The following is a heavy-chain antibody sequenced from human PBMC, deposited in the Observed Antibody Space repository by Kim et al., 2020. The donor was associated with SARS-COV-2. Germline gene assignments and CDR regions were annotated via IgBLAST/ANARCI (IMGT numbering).Heavy chain of an antibody. J-gene: IGHJ4*02. D-gene: IGHD3-16*01. Sequence: RPSFPGKVTMSADKSTTTAYLQWSSLKASDTAMYYCARSAGPYDYYFDYWGQGTLVTVSS. V-gene: IGHV5-51*01. CDR3: ARSAGPYDYYFDY.